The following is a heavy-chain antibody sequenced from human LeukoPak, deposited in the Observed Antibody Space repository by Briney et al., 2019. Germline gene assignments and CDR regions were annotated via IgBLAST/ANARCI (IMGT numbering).Heavy chain of an antibody. CDR2: IYYSGST. J-gene: IGHJ5*02. D-gene: IGHD3-3*01. Sequence: PSETLSLTCTVSGGSTSSSSYYWGWIRQPPGKGLEWIGSIYYSGSTYYNPSLKSRVTISVDTSKNQFSLKLSSVTAADTAVYYCARQGITIFGPFDPWGQGTLVTVPS. CDR3: ARQGITIFGPFDP. CDR1: GGSTSSSSYY. V-gene: IGHV4-39*01.